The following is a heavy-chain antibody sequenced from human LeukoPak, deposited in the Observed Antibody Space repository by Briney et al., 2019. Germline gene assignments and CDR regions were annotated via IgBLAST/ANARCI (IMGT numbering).Heavy chain of an antibody. CDR1: GGSISSYY. V-gene: IGHV4-59*01. CDR3: AREERTVNTGYFDY. Sequence: SETLSLTCTVSGGSISSYYWSWIRQPPGKGLEWIGYIYYSGSTNYNPSLKSRVTISVDTSKNQFSLKLSSVTAADTAVYYCAREERTVNTGYFDYWGQGTLVTVSS. CDR2: IYYSGST. J-gene: IGHJ4*02. D-gene: IGHD4-17*01.